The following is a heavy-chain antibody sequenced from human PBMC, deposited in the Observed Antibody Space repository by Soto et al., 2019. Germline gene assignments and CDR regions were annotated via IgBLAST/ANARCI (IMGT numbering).Heavy chain of an antibody. CDR3: VPRRDTAPY. CDR1: GFPFSSYA. J-gene: IGHJ4*02. D-gene: IGHD5-18*01. CDR2: ISSNGGST. Sequence: GGSLRLSCATSGFPFSSYAMAWVRQAPGKGLEWVSAISSNGGSTYYADSVKGRFTISRDNAKNTLSLQMNSLRAEDAALYFCVPRRDTAPYWGQGTLVTVSS. V-gene: IGHV3-23*01.